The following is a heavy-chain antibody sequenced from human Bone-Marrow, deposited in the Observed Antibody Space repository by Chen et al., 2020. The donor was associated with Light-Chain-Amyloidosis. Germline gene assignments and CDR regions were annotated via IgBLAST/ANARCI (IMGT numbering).Heavy chain of an antibody. Sequence: EVQLEQSGPEVKKPGESLKISCKGSGYTFPNYWLGWVRQMPGKGLEWMGVIYPDDADARYSPSVEGQVTISAVKSITTAYLQWRSLKASDTAMYYCARRRDGYNFDYWGQGTLVTVSS. J-gene: IGHJ4*02. CDR2: IYPDDADA. CDR3: ARRRDGYNFDY. CDR1: GYTFPNYW. D-gene: IGHD5-12*01. V-gene: IGHV5-51*01.